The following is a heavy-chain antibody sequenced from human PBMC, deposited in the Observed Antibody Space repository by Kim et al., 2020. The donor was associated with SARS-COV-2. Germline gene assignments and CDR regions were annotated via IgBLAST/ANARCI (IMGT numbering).Heavy chain of an antibody. J-gene: IGHJ6*03. CDR3: ARALRQLVQAGYYYYYYMDV. Sequence: GGSLRLSCAASGFTVSSNYMSWVRQAPGKGLEWVSVIYSGGSTYYADSVKGRFTISRHNSKNTLYLQMNSLRAEDTAVYYCARALRQLVQAGYYYYYYMDVWGKGTTVTVSS. D-gene: IGHD6-6*01. V-gene: IGHV3-53*04. CDR1: GFTVSSNY. CDR2: IYSGGST.